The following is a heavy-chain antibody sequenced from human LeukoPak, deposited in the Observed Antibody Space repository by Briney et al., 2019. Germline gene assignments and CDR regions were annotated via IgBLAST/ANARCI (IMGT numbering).Heavy chain of an antibody. CDR3: VREYDILTGYYNVRYFDY. CDR1: GGSISSGDYY. D-gene: IGHD3-9*01. CDR2: IYYSGST. J-gene: IGHJ4*02. Sequence: NPSETLSLTCTVSGGSISSGDYYWSWIRQPPGKGLEWIGYIYYSGSTYYNSSLKSRVTISVDTSKNQFSLKLSSVTAADTAVYYCVREYDILTGYYNVRYFDYWGQGTLVTVSS. V-gene: IGHV4-30-4*01.